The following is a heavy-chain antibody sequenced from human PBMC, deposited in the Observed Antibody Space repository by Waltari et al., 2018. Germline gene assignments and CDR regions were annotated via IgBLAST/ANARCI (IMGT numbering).Heavy chain of an antibody. D-gene: IGHD6-13*01. V-gene: IGHV4-4*02. Sequence: TLSLTCAVSSGSISSSNWWSWVRQPPGKGLEWIGEIYHSGSTNYNPSLKSRVTISVDKSKNQFSLKLSSVTAADTAVYYCAGGYRAAAGTRLSYYYGMDVWGQGTTVTVSS. J-gene: IGHJ6*02. CDR2: IYHSGST. CDR1: SGSISSSNW. CDR3: AGGYRAAAGTRLSYYYGMDV.